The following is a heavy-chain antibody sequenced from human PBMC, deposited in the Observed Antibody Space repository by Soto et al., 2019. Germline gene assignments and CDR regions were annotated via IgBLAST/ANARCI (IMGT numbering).Heavy chain of an antibody. CDR2: IYYSGST. CDR1: GGSISSYY. J-gene: IGHJ4*02. V-gene: IGHV4-59*12. D-gene: IGHD6-19*01. Sequence: SETLSLTCTVSGGSISSYYWSWIRQPPGKGLEWIGYIYYSGSTNYNPSLKSRVTVSVDTSKNQFSLKLSSVTAADTAVYYCARAGGLGAVAVDYWGQGTLVTVSS. CDR3: ARAGGLGAVAVDY.